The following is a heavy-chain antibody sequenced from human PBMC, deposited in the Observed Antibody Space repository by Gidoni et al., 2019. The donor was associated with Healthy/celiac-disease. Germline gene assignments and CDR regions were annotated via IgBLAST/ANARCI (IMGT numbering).Heavy chain of an antibody. CDR3: TTEIDAKGDVY. V-gene: IGHV3-15*01. D-gene: IGHD3-16*01. Sequence: EVKLVESGGGLVKQGGSSRLSWAASGVTCSNAWMSWVRQAPGKGLEWVGRIKSKTDGGTTDYAAPVKGRFTISRDDSKNTLYLQMNSLNTEYTAVYYCTTEIDAKGDVYWGQGTLVTVSS. CDR2: IKSKTDGGTT. CDR1: GVTCSNAW. J-gene: IGHJ4*02.